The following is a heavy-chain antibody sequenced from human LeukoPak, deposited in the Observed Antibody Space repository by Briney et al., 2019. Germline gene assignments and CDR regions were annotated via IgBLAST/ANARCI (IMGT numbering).Heavy chain of an antibody. Sequence: PGESLKISCKGSGYSFTSYWIGWVRQLPGKGLEWMGIIYPTDSDTRYSPSFQGQVTISADKSISTAYLQWSSLKASDTAMYYCARGGGYSNGYDYFDYWGQGTLVTVS. J-gene: IGHJ4*02. CDR2: IYPTDSDT. D-gene: IGHD5-18*01. CDR1: GYSFTSYW. V-gene: IGHV5-51*01. CDR3: ARGGGYSNGYDYFDY.